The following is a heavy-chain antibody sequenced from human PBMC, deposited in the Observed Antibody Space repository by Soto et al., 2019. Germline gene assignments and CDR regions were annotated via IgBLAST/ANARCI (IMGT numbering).Heavy chain of an antibody. J-gene: IGHJ4*02. D-gene: IGHD5-12*01. CDR3: ARVTGLRATPFDY. V-gene: IGHV1-2*02. Sequence: GASVKVSCKASGYTFTGYYMHWVLQAPGQGLEWMGWINPNSGGTNYAQKFQGRVTMTRDTSISTAYMELSRLRSDDTAVYYCARVTGLRATPFDYWGQGTLVTVSS. CDR1: GYTFTGYY. CDR2: INPNSGGT.